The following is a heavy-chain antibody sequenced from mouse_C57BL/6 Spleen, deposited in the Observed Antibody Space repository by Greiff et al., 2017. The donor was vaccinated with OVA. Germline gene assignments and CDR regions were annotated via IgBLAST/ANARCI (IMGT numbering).Heavy chain of an antibody. J-gene: IGHJ1*03. CDR3: ASPYYYGSRDWYFDV. CDR1: GYAFSSSW. D-gene: IGHD1-1*01. Sequence: VKLQQSGPELVKPGASVKISCKASGYAFSSSWMNWVKQRPGKGLEWIGRIYPGDGDTNYNGKFKGKATLTADKSSSTAYMQLSSLTSEDSAVYFGASPYYYGSRDWYFDVWGTGTTVTVSS. CDR2: IYPGDGDT. V-gene: IGHV1-82*01.